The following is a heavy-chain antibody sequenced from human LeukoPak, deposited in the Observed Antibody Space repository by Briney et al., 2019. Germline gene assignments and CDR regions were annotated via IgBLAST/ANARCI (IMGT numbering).Heavy chain of an antibody. CDR1: DESFSDYY. J-gene: IGHJ4*02. Sequence: SETLSLTCGVYDESFSDYYWSWIRQAPGKGLEWIGYIYYSGSTNYNPSLKSRVTISVDTSKNQFSLKLSSVTAADTAVYYCAREYSYGYGGVDYWGLGTLVTVSS. CDR2: IYYSGST. D-gene: IGHD5-18*01. V-gene: IGHV4-59*01. CDR3: AREYSYGYGGVDY.